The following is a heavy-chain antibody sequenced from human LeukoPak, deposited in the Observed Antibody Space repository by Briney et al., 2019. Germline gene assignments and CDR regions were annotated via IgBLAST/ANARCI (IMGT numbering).Heavy chain of an antibody. V-gene: IGHV3-7*01. CDR3: ARLDSSGYGDAFDI. J-gene: IGHJ3*02. D-gene: IGHD3-22*01. CDR1: GFTFSNYA. Sequence: GGSLRLSCEASGFTFSNYAMSWVRQAPGKGLEWVANIKQDGSGKYYVDSVKGRFTISRDNAKNSLYLQMNSLRAEDTAVYYCARLDSSGYGDAFDIWGQGTMVTVSS. CDR2: IKQDGSGK.